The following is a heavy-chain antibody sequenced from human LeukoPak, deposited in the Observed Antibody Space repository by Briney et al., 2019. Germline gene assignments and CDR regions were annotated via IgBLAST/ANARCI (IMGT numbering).Heavy chain of an antibody. D-gene: IGHD2-21*02. CDR3: ATQGYCGGDCYLDY. Sequence: TLSLTCTVSGGSISSGSYYWSWIRQPAGKGLEWIGRIYTSGSTNYNPSLKSRVTISVDTSKNEFSLKLSSVTAADTAVYYCATQGYCGGDCYLDYWGQGTLVTVSS. V-gene: IGHV4-61*02. J-gene: IGHJ4*02. CDR2: IYTSGST. CDR1: GGSISSGSYY.